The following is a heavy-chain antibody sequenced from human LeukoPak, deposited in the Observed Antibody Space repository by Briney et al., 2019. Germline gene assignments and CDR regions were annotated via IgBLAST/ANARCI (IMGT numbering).Heavy chain of an antibody. CDR1: GFTLSSYW. CDR2: IKSDGST. CDR3: VRQAGRAGGQ. V-gene: IGHV3-74*01. D-gene: IGHD3-10*01. Sequence: GGSLRLSCAASGFTLSSYWMLWVRQAPGKGLVWVSRIKSDGSTNYADSVKGRFTISRDNAKNLLHLQMNSLRVEDTAVYHCVRQAGRAGGQWGQGTLIAVSS. J-gene: IGHJ4*02.